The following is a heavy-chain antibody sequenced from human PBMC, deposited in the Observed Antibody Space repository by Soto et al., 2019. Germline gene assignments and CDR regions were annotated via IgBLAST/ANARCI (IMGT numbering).Heavy chain of an antibody. J-gene: IGHJ3*02. D-gene: IGHD3-9*01. CDR2: TLYSGSP. V-gene: IGHV4-61*08. CDR3: ARHDYYHRTFDI. CDR1: GGSVGTGAYY. Sequence: SETLSLTCRVSGGSVGTGAYYWSWIRQPPGKGLEWIGYTLYSGSPNYNPSLQSLQSRVTTSVDTSRNQFSLRLTSVTAADTALYYCARHDYYHRTFDIWGQGTLVTVSS.